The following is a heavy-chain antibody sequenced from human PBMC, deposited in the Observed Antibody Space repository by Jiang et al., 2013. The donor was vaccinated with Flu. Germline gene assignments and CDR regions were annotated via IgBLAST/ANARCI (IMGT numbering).Heavy chain of an antibody. CDR3: AGLLRFGLYPDP. V-gene: IGHV4-39*01. CDR2: IYYSGST. D-gene: IGHD4-17*01. Sequence: PGLVKPSETLSLTCTVSGGSISSSSYYWGWIRQPPGKGLEWIGSIYYSGSTYYNPSLKSRVAISVDTSKNQFSLKLSSVTAADTAVYYCAGLLRFGLYPDPWGQGTLVTVSS. CDR1: GGSISSSSYY. J-gene: IGHJ5*02.